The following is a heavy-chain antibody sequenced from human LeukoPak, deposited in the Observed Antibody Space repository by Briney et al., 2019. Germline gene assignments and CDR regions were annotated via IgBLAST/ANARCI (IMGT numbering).Heavy chain of an antibody. CDR3: AKDLQWLVARFDY. J-gene: IGHJ4*02. CDR2: ISGSGGST. V-gene: IGHV3-23*01. D-gene: IGHD6-19*01. CDR1: GFTFSSYA. Sequence: TGGSLRLSCAASGFTFSSYAMSWVRQAPGKGLEWVSAISGSGGSTYYADSVKGRFTISRDNSKNTLYLPMNSLRAEDTAVYYCAKDLQWLVARFDYWGQGTLVTVSS.